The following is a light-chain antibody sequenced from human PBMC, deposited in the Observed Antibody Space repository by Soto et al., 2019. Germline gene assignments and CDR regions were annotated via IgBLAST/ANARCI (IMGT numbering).Light chain of an antibody. CDR1: SSDVGYYDY. Sequence: QSVLTQPPSASGFPGQSVTISCTGTSSDVGYYDYVSWYQQHPGKAPKLVIYEVTKRPSGVPDRFSGSKSGNTASLTISGLQAEDEADYYCCSYPGSHTWVFGGGTKLTVL. J-gene: IGLJ3*02. CDR2: EVT. CDR3: CSYPGSHTWV. V-gene: IGLV2-8*01.